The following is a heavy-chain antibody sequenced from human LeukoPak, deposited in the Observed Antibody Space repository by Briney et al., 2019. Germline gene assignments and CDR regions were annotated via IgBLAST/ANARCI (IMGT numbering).Heavy chain of an antibody. Sequence: PGGSLRLSCAASGFTFSSYDMSWVRQAPGKGLEWVSTISGSGGSTYYADSVKGRFTISRDDAKKSLYLQMNSLRAEDTAVYFCARYSEVYYYVDVWGTGTTVTVSS. CDR1: GFTFSSYD. V-gene: IGHV3-23*01. D-gene: IGHD3-9*01. CDR3: ARYSEVYYYVDV. J-gene: IGHJ6*03. CDR2: ISGSGGST.